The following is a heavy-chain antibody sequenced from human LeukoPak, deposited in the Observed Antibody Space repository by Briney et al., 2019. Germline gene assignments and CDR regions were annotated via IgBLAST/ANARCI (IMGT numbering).Heavy chain of an antibody. CDR3: ARGREYYYYGMDV. CDR1: GFTFSSYW. CDR2: IKQDGSEK. J-gene: IGHJ6*02. V-gene: IGHV3-7*01. Sequence: GGSLRLSCVASGFTFSSYWMSWVRQTPGKGLEWVANIKQDGSEKNYVDSVKGRFSISRDNAKNSLYLQMNSLRAEDTAVYYCARGREYYYYGMDVWGQGTTVTVSS.